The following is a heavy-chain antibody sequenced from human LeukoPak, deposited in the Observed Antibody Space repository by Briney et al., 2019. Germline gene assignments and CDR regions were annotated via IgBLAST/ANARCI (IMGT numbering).Heavy chain of an antibody. J-gene: IGHJ4*02. Sequence: SETLSLTCAVSGGSISSSNWWTWVRQPPGKGLEWIGEMYHTGSTNYNPSLKSRVTISVDKSKNQFSLNLSSVTAADTAVYYCAVSSGWYKIDYWGQGTLVTVSS. CDR2: MYHTGST. CDR3: AVSSGWYKIDY. D-gene: IGHD6-19*01. V-gene: IGHV4-4*02. CDR1: GGSISSSNW.